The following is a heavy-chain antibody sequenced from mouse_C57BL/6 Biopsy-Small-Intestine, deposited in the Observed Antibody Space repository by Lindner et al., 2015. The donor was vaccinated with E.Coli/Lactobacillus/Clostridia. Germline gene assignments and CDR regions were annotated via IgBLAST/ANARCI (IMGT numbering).Heavy chain of an antibody. CDR3: ARRASYDYLYFDY. Sequence: VQLQESGPGLVKPSQSLSLACSVTGYSITSGYSWNWIRQFPGNKLEWMGYISYDGTNNYNPSLKNRISITRDTSKNQFFLTLNSVTTEDTATYYCARRASYDYLYFDYWGQGTTLTVSS. CDR2: ISYDGTN. D-gene: IGHD2-4*01. J-gene: IGHJ2*01. V-gene: IGHV3-6*01. CDR1: GYSITSGYS.